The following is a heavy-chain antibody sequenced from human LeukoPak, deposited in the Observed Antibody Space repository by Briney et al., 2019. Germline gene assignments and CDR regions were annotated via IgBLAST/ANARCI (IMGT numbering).Heavy chain of an antibody. CDR2: IYYRVTS. CDR3: ARVPEHYDSSGYYLGNWFDS. J-gene: IGHJ5*01. V-gene: IGHV4-61*05. D-gene: IGHD3-22*01. Sequence: SSETLSLTCTVPGGSISGSSYYWSWIRQPPGTGLEWIDYIYYRVTSDYNPSLKSRVTMSVDMSTRQISLKLSSVTAADTAVYYCARVPEHYDSSGYYLGNWFDSWGQGTLVTVSS. CDR1: GGSISGSSYY.